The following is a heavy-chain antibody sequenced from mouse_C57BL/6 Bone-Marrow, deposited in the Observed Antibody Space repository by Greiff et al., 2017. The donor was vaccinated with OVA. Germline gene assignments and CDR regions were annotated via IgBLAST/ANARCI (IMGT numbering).Heavy chain of an antibody. CDR1: GYTFTSYG. V-gene: IGHV1-81*01. Sequence: QVQLQQSGAELARPGASVKLSCKASGYTFTSYGISWVKQRTGQGLEWIGEIYPRSGNTYYNEKFKGKATLTADKSSSTAHMELRSLTSEDSAVYFCARRRAYSNYAAYWGQGTLVTVSA. D-gene: IGHD2-5*01. CDR2: IYPRSGNT. J-gene: IGHJ3*01. CDR3: ARRRAYSNYAAY.